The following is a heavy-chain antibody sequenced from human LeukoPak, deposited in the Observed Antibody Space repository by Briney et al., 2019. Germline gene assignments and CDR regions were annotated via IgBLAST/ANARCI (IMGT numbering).Heavy chain of an antibody. V-gene: IGHV3-43D*03. D-gene: IGHD3-3*01. Sequence: PGGSLRLSCAASGFTFDDYAMHWVRQAPGKGLEWVSLISWDGGSTYYADSVKGRFTISRDNSKNSLYLQMNSLRAEDTALYYCAKDRFLLPKYYFDYWGQGTLVTVSS. J-gene: IGHJ4*02. CDR2: ISWDGGST. CDR3: AKDRFLLPKYYFDY. CDR1: GFTFDDYA.